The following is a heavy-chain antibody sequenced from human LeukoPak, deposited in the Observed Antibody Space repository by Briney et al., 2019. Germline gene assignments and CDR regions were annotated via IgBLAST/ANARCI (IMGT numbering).Heavy chain of an antibody. J-gene: IGHJ3*02. CDR3: ARHKDDSSGYYDAFDI. Sequence: PSETLSLTCTVSGGSISSSSHYWGWIRQPPGKGLEWIGSIYYSGSTYYNPSLKSRVTISVDTSKNQFSLKLSSVTAADTAVYYCARHKDDSSGYYDAFDIWGQGTMVTVSS. CDR2: IYYSGST. CDR1: GGSISSSSHY. V-gene: IGHV4-39*01. D-gene: IGHD3-22*01.